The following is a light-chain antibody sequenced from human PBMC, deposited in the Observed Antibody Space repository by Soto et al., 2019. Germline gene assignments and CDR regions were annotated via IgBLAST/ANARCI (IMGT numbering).Light chain of an antibody. J-gene: IGKJ1*01. Sequence: EIVLTQSPGTLSLSPGERATISYRASQSVSSSYLAWYQQKPGQAPRLLIYGASSRATGIPDRFSGSGSGTDFTLTISRLEPEDFAVYYCQQHDSSPWTFGQGTKVDIK. V-gene: IGKV3-20*01. CDR2: GAS. CDR1: QSVSSSY. CDR3: QQHDSSPWT.